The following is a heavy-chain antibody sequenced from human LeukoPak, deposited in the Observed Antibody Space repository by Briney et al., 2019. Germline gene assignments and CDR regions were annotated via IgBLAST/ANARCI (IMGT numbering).Heavy chain of an antibody. Sequence: SETLSLTCTVSGASIYNYYWRWIRQPPGKGREWIAFINYRGATNYNPSLNSRVTISLATSTNQFSLKLNSVTAADTALYYCGRHLPAGTYPLDYWGQGTLVTVSS. CDR3: GRHLPAGTYPLDY. D-gene: IGHD1-26*01. V-gene: IGHV4-59*08. CDR1: GASIYNYY. CDR2: INYRGAT. J-gene: IGHJ4*02.